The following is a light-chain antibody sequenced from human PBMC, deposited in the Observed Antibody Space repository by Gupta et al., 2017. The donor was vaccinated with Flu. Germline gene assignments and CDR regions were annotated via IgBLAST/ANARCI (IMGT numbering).Light chain of an antibody. CDR1: SGSIAGNY. Sequence: NFVLTQPHSVSESPGKTVTISCTRSSGSIAGNYVQWYQQRPGSSPATVIFEDDRRPSGVPERFSGSIDTLSNSAALTISGLKTEDEADYYCQSLGVFGGGTKLTVL. V-gene: IGLV6-57*01. CDR2: EDD. J-gene: IGLJ3*02. CDR3: QSLGV.